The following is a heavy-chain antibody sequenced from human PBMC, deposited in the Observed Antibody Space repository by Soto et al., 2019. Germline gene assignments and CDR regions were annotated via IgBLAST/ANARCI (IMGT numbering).Heavy chain of an antibody. J-gene: IGHJ4*02. V-gene: IGHV3-7*01. CDR1: GFTFSSYW. D-gene: IGHD1-26*01. CDR3: VREDGVVGASSAFDS. Sequence: EVHLEESGGGLVQPGGSLRLSCAASGFTFSSYWMNWVRQAPGKGLEWVANINQDGSDYNLVASVKGRFTISRDNAKNSLFLQMSRLGPEDTAVYYCVREDGVVGASSAFDSWGQGTLVTVSS. CDR2: INQDGSDY.